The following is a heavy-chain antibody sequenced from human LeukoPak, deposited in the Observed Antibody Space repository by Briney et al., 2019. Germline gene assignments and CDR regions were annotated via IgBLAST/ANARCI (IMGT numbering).Heavy chain of an antibody. V-gene: IGHV3-23*01. D-gene: IGHD3-22*01. CDR1: GFTFSSYG. CDR3: AKDREYYYDSSGFTDLDY. J-gene: IGHJ4*02. CDR2: ISGSGGST. Sequence: GESLRLSCAASGFTFSSYGMSWVRQAPGKGLEWVSAISGSGGSTYYADSVKGRFTISRDNSKNTLYLQMNSLRAEDTAVYYCAKDREYYYDSSGFTDLDYWGQGTLVTVSS.